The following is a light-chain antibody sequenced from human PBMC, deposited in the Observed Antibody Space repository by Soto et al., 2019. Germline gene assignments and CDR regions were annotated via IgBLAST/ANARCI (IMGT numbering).Light chain of an antibody. CDR3: QQTRSVPRT. CDR1: QNIRTY. V-gene: IGKV1-39*01. Sequence: DIQMPQSPPFMSASVGDIVTITCRASQNIRTYLTWYQQKPGKAPTVLIYAASTLQRGVPSRFSGSTTGTDFTLTITGLQPEDSATYYCQQTRSVPRTFGLGTKVEIK. J-gene: IGKJ1*01. CDR2: AAS.